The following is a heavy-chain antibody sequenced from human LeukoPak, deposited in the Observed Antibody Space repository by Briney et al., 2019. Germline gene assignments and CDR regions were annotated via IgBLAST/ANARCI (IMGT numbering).Heavy chain of an antibody. CDR3: ARIAARIDY. V-gene: IGHV4-39*07. Sequence: SETLSLTCTVSGGSISSSSYYWGWIRQPPGKGLQWIGSIYYSGSTYYNPSLKSRVTISVDTSKNQFSLKLSSVTAADTAVYYCARIAARIDYWGQGTLVTVSS. D-gene: IGHD6-6*01. CDR1: GGSISSSSYY. J-gene: IGHJ4*02. CDR2: IYYSGST.